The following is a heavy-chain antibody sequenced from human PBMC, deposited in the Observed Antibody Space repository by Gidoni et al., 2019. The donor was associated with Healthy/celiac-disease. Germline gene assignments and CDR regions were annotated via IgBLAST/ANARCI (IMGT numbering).Heavy chain of an antibody. CDR3: ARGRFLEWSGAFDI. V-gene: IGHV4-34*01. D-gene: IGHD3-3*01. J-gene: IGHJ3*02. CDR2: INHSGST. CDR1: GGSFSGYY. Sequence: QVQLQQWGAGMLKPSETLSLTCAVYGGSFSGYYWSWIRQPPGKGLEWIGEINHSGSTNYTPSLKSRVTISVDTSKNQFSLKLSSVTAADTAVYYCARGRFLEWSGAFDIWGQGTMVTVSS.